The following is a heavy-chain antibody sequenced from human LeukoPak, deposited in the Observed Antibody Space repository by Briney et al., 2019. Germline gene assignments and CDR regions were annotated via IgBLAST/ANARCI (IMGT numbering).Heavy chain of an antibody. V-gene: IGHV4-61*02. Sequence: PSQTLSLTCTVSGGSISSGSYYWRWIRQPAGKGLEWIGRIYTSGSTNYNPSLKSRVTISVDTSKNQFSLKLSSVTAADTAVYYCARVGSSSWYNYYYYYMDVWAKGPRSPSP. CDR2: IYTSGST. J-gene: IGHJ6*03. CDR3: ARVGSSSWYNYYYYYMDV. CDR1: GGSISSGSYY. D-gene: IGHD6-13*01.